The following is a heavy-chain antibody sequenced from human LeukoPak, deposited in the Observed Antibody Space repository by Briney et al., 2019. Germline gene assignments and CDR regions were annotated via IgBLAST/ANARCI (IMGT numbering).Heavy chain of an antibody. CDR3: ARKAKISVDFDY. V-gene: IGHV3-23*01. D-gene: IGHD5/OR15-5a*01. Sequence: GGSLRLSCAASGFTFSNYAMSWVRQAPGKGLEWVSTISNSGGSTYCADSVKGRFTFSRDNAKNSLYLQMNNLRAEDTAVYYCARKAKISVDFDYWGQGTLVTVSS. CDR2: ISNSGGST. J-gene: IGHJ4*02. CDR1: GFTFSNYA.